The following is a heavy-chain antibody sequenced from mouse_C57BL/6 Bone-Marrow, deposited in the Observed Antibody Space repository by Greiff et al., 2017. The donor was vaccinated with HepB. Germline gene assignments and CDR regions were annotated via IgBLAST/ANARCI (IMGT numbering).Heavy chain of an antibody. J-gene: IGHJ2*01. CDR3: ARRAVVAFYYFDY. CDR2: INPSNGGT. V-gene: IGHV1-53*01. Sequence: VQLQQPGTELVKPGASVKLSCKASGYTFTSYWMHWVKQRPGQGLEWIGNINPSNGGTNYNEKFKSKATLTVDKSSSTAYMQLSSLTAEDSAVYYGARRAVVAFYYFDYWGQGTTLTVSS. CDR1: GYTFTSYW. D-gene: IGHD1-1*01.